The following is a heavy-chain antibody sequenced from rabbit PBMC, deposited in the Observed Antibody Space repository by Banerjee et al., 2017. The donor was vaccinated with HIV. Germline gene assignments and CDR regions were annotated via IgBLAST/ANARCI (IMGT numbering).Heavy chain of an antibody. D-gene: IGHD1-1*01. CDR3: ARSGSGGWAWNL. Sequence: QQLVESGGGLVKPGASLTLTCKASGFSFSSGYYMCWVRQAPGKGLEWIGCIGTGSGSTYYASWAKGRFTISKTSSTTVTLQMTSLTAADTATYFCARSGSGGWAWNLWGPGTLVTVS. CDR1: GFSFSSGYY. CDR2: IGTGSGST. J-gene: IGHJ4*01. V-gene: IGHV1S40*01.